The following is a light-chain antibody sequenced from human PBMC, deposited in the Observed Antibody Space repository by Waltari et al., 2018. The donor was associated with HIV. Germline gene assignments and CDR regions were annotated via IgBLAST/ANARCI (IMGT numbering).Light chain of an antibody. V-gene: IGKV1-NL1*01. CDR2: GVS. J-gene: IGKJ4*01. CDR1: QGIINS. CDR3: QQYFSIPLT. Sequence: DIQMTQSPPSLSASVGDRVTITCRASQGIINSLAWYQQKPSQAPKLLLYGVSGLESGVPSRFSGSSSGTDYTLTISNLQPEDFATYYCQQYFSIPLTFGGGTKVE.